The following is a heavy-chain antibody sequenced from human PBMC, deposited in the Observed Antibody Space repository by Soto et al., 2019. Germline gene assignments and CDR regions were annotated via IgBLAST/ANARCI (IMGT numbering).Heavy chain of an antibody. CDR3: AREAVAGPYYYGMDV. CDR1: GYTFTSYG. J-gene: IGHJ6*02. Sequence: QVQLVQSGAEVKKPGASVKVSCKASGYTFTSYGISWVRQAPGQGLEWMGWISAYNGNTNYAQKLQGRVTMTTDTSTSTAYVERRSLRSDDTAVYYGAREAVAGPYYYGMDVWGQGTTVTVSS. CDR2: ISAYNGNT. D-gene: IGHD6-19*01. V-gene: IGHV1-18*01.